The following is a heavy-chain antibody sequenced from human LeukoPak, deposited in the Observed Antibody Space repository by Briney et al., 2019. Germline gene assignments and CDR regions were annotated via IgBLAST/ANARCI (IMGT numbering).Heavy chain of an antibody. CDR2: SKSTTDGGTT. CDR1: GLTFRTVW. J-gene: IGHJ4*02. V-gene: IGHV3-15*01. Sequence: EGSVRLSCAACGLTFRTVWVRWVRQARGKGREWVGRSKSTTDGGTTDYAAPVKGRFTITRDDSKSTQYLQMDSLRTEDTAVYYCSSGGGGSYSSDYWGQGTLVTVSS. CDR3: SSGGGGSYSSDY. D-gene: IGHD1-26*01.